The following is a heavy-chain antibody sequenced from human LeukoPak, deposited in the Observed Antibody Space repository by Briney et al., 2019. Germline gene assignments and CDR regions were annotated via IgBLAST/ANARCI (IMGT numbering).Heavy chain of an antibody. CDR3: ASGGERPPSAPDY. D-gene: IGHD1-1*01. V-gene: IGHV3-30*02. CDR1: GFTFSSYG. J-gene: IGHJ4*02. Sequence: PGGSLRLSCAASGFTFSSYGMHWVRQAPGKGLEWVAFIRYDGSNKYYADSVKGRFTISRDNSKNTLYLQMNSLRAEDTAVYYCASGGERPPSAPDYWGQGTLVTVSS. CDR2: IRYDGSNK.